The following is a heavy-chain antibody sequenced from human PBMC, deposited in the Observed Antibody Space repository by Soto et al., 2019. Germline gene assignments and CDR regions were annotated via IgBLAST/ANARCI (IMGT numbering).Heavy chain of an antibody. J-gene: IGHJ6*02. CDR2: VYYTGNT. CDR3: ARHSGGGEYFYNGMDV. Sequence: PSETLSLTXTVSGGFISSSTYYWGWIRQPPGKGLEWIGCVYYTGNTYDNPSLKSRVTISVDTSKNQFSLKLTSVTAADTAVYYCARHSGGGEYFYNGMDVWGQGTTVTVSS. CDR1: GGFISSSTYY. D-gene: IGHD3-16*01. V-gene: IGHV4-39*01.